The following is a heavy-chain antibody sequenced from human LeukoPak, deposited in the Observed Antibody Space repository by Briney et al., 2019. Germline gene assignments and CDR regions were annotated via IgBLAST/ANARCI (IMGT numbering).Heavy chain of an antibody. J-gene: IGHJ4*02. D-gene: IGHD3-10*01. CDR3: ARGIRWFGELLHPFDY. V-gene: IGHV4-34*01. CDR2: IYHSGST. CDR1: GGSFSGYY. Sequence: SETLSLTCAVYGGSFSGYYWSWIRQPPGKGLEWIGYIYHSGSTYYNPSLKSRVTISVDRSKNQFSLKLSSVTAADTAVYYCARGIRWFGELLHPFDYWGQGTLVTVSS.